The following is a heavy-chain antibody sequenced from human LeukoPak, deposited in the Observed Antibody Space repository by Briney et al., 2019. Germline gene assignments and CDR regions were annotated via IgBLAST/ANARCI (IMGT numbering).Heavy chain of an antibody. CDR2: INPSGGST. J-gene: IGHJ4*02. CDR3: ARARAYYDSSGYYYDFDY. V-gene: IGHV1-46*01. CDR1: GYTFTSYY. Sequence: GASVKVSCKASGYTFTSYYMHWVRQAPGQGLEWVGIINPSGGSTSYAQKFQGRVTMTRDTSTSPVYMELSSLRSEDTAVYYCARARAYYDSSGYYYDFDYWGQGTLVTVSS. D-gene: IGHD3-22*01.